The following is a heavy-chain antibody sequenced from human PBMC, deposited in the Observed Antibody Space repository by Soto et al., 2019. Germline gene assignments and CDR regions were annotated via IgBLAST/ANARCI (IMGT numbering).Heavy chain of an antibody. D-gene: IGHD2-15*01. CDR3: ARSPRRVDGKWYLDY. Sequence: QVQLQESGPRLVKPSGTLSLTCGVSGDSFSSSNWWTWVRQSPGKGLEWIGDILHTGSTDYSPSPRRRVTPSIGAAKKEFFLNLASVTATDTAIYYCARSPRRVDGKWYLDYWGQGALVTVSS. V-gene: IGHV4-4*02. CDR2: ILHTGST. J-gene: IGHJ4*02. CDR1: GDSFSSSNW.